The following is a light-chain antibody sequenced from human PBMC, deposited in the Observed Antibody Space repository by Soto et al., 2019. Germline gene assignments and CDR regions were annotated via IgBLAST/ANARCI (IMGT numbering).Light chain of an antibody. CDR1: SSDVGGYNY. CDR3: SSYTSSSISYV. CDR2: EVS. Sequence: ALAQPASVSGSPGQSITISCTGTSSDVGGYNYVSWYQQHPGKAPKLMIYEVSNRPSGVSNRFSGSKSGNTASLTISGLQAEDEADYYCSSYTSSSISYVFGTGTKVTVL. V-gene: IGLV2-14*01. J-gene: IGLJ1*01.